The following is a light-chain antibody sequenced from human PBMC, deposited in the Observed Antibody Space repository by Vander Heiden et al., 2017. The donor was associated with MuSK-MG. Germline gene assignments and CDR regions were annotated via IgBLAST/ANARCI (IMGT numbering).Light chain of an antibody. CDR3: QRVDNYRLT. V-gene: IGKV1D-13*01. CDR1: QGISSA. CDR2: QAS. Sequence: AIQLTQSPSSLSASVGDRVTITCRASQGISSALAWYQQRPRQSPKLLIFQASTLEPGVPSRFSGNGPGTDFTLTISGLQSEDFATYYCQRVDNYRLTFGGGTKVDIE. J-gene: IGKJ4*01.